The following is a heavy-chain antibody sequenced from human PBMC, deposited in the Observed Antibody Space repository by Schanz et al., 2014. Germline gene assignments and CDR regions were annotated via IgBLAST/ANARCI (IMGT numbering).Heavy chain of an antibody. CDR1: GFTFSAYG. Sequence: VHLEESGGGLVQPGGSQRLSCAVSGFTFSAYGMHWVRQAPGKGLEWVAVISYDGINKYYADSVKGRFTISRGNSKNTLYLQMNSLRAEDTAVYYCARTTNPFNFDSWPYLDYWGQGTLVTVSS. J-gene: IGHJ4*02. D-gene: IGHD3-9*01. CDR2: ISYDGINK. V-gene: IGHV3-30*03. CDR3: ARTTNPFNFDSWPYLDY.